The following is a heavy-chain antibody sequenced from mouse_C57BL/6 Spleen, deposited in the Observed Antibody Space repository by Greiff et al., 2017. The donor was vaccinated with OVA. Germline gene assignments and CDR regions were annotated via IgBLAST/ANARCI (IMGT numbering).Heavy chain of an antibody. V-gene: IGHV1-26*01. CDR3: ARSQLASMDY. CDR2: INPKNGGT. J-gene: IGHJ4*01. CDR1: GYTFTDYY. D-gene: IGHD4-1*02. Sequence: EVQLQQSGPELVKPGASVKISCKASGYTFTDYYMNWVKQSHGKSLEWIGDINPKNGGTSYNQKFKGKATLTVYKSSSTAYLELRSLTSEDSAVYYCARSQLASMDYWGQGTSVTVSS.